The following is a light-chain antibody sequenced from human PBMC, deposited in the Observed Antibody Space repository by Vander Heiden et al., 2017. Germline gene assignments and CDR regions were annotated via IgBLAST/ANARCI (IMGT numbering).Light chain of an antibody. CDR2: SNN. CDR3: SAWDNCLNAWV. J-gene: IGLJ3*02. Sequence: QSVLTQPRSSCGAHRRGVTISCSGSSSNIGSRTVNWYQHLPGTAPKLLIYSNNQRPSGVPDRISASKSGTSASLAVSGLQSEDEADYYCSAWDNCLNAWVFGGGTKLTVL. V-gene: IGLV1-44*01. CDR1: SSNIGSRT.